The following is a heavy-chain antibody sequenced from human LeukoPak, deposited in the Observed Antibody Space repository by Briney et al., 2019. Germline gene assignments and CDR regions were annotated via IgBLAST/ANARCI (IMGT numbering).Heavy chain of an antibody. CDR3: AKGYYDYVWGSYYFDY. CDR2: ISGSGGST. V-gene: IGHV3-23*01. CDR1: GFTFSSYA. Sequence: GGSLRLSCAASGFTFSSYAMSWVRQAPGKGLEWVSAISGSGGSTYFADSVKGRFTISRDNSRDTLYLQMNSLRAEDTAVYYCAKGYYDYVWGSYYFDYWGQGTLVTVSS. J-gene: IGHJ4*02. D-gene: IGHD3-16*01.